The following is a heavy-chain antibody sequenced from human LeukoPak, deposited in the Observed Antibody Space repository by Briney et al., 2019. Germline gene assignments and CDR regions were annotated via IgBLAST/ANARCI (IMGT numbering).Heavy chain of an antibody. V-gene: IGHV1-18*01. CDR1: GYTFTSYD. J-gene: IGHJ3*02. CDR2: ISAYNGST. Sequence: ASVKVSCKASGYTFTSYDINWVRQATGQGLEWMGWISAYNGSTNYAQKLQGRVTMTTDTSTSTAYMELRSLRSDDTAVYYCARVKRTWDAFDIWGQGTMVTVSS. CDR3: ARVKRTWDAFDI.